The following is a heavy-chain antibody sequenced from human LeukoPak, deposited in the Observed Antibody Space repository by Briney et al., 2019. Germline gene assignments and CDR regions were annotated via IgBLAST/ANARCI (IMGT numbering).Heavy chain of an antibody. J-gene: IGHJ4*02. V-gene: IGHV3-30*02. CDR3: PNTTVSIDGFDY. CDR2: IRYYGSNK. Sequence: PGGSLRLSCAASGFTFSSYVMHWVRQAPGKGLEWVAFIRYYGSNKYYADSVKGRFTISRDNSKNTLYLQMNSLTADYTAVYYCPNTTVSIDGFDYWGQGTLVTVSS. CDR1: GFTFSSYV. D-gene: IGHD4-17*01.